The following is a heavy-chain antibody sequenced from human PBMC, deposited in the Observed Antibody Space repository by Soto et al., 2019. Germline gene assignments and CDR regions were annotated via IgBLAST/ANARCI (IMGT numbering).Heavy chain of an antibody. CDR2: ITHDGGGT. CDR3: GSVVEY. J-gene: IGHJ4*01. Sequence: GGSLRLSCAASGFTFTNYWMHWVRQVPGRGLVWVSGITHDGGGTKYADSVKGRFTISRDNAKNTVYLQMNSLRAEDTAVYYCGSVVEYWGHGTLVTVSS. CDR1: GFTFTNYW. V-gene: IGHV3-74*01.